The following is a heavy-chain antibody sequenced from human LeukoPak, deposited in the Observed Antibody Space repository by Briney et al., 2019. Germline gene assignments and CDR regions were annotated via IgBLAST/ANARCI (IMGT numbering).Heavy chain of an antibody. CDR2: MNPNSGNT. D-gene: IGHD1-26*01. CDR1: GYTFTSYD. Sequence: GASVKVSYKASGYTFTSYDINWVRQATGQGLEWMGWMNPNSGNTGYAQKLQGRVTITRNTSISTAYMELSSLRSEDTAVYYCAREISGSYYHDAFDIWGQGTVVTVSS. J-gene: IGHJ3*02. CDR3: AREISGSYYHDAFDI. V-gene: IGHV1-8*03.